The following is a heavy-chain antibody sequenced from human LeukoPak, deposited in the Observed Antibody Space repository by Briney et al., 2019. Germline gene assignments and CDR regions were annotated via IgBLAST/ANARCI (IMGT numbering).Heavy chain of an antibody. CDR1: GFTFSDYY. CDR3: ARAPYSSTWYYFDY. D-gene: IGHD6-13*01. V-gene: IGHV3-11*01. Sequence: PGGSLRLSCAASGFTFSDYYMSWIRQAPGKGPGWVSYISGSGGSISYADSVKGRFTISRDNAKNSLYLQMNSLRAEDTAIYYCARAPYSSTWYYFDYWGQGTLVTVSS. J-gene: IGHJ4*02. CDR2: ISGSGGSI.